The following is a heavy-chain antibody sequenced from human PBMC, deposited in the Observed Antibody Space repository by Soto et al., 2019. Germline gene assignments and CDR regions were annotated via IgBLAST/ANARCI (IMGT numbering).Heavy chain of an antibody. CDR1: GFTFNYYG. J-gene: IGHJ6*02. CDR2: IWYDGTKK. D-gene: IGHD1-26*01. Sequence: QVQLVESVGGVVQPGGSLRLSCVASGFTFNYYGIHWVRQAPGKGLEWVAVIWYDGTKKDYVDSVQGRFTVSRDNSRNTVHLQMNSLRADDTAIYYCARDGSSTHLYYGLDVWGQGTLVAVSS. CDR3: ARDGSSTHLYYGLDV. V-gene: IGHV3-33*01.